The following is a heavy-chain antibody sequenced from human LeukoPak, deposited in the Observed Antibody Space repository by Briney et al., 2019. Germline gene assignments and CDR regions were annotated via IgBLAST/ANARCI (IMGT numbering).Heavy chain of an antibody. D-gene: IGHD2-2*01. V-gene: IGHV5-51*01. CDR3: ARQRIVVVPAASYYYYYYMDV. J-gene: IGHJ6*03. Sequence: GESLQISCKGSGYSFTSYWIGWVRQLPGKGLEWMGIIYPGDSDTRYSPSFQAQVTISADKSISTAYLQWSSLKASDTAMYYCARQRIVVVPAASYYYYYYMDVWGKGTTVTVSS. CDR1: GYSFTSYW. CDR2: IYPGDSDT.